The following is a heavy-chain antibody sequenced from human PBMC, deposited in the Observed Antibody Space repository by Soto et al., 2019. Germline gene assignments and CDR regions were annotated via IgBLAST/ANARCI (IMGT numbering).Heavy chain of an antibody. CDR1: GAAISGSYYY. CDR2: VFYTGFT. D-gene: IGHD1-20*01. Sequence: SETLSLTCAVSGAAISGSYYYWAWLRQSPGKGPEWIGSVFYTGFTSYNPSLESRVSVSVDTSKSQFSLKLSAVTAADTAVYYCATSQKGYNWNYFDHWGQGALVTVSS. J-gene: IGHJ4*02. V-gene: IGHV4-39*01. CDR3: ATSQKGYNWNYFDH.